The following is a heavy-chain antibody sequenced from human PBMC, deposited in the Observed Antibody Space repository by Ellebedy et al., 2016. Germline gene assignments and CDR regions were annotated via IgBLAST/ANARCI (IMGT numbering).Heavy chain of an antibody. CDR1: GLTFSNFA. CDR2: ITKSGGAT. V-gene: IGHV3-23*01. D-gene: IGHD5-24*01. J-gene: IGHJ4*02. CDR3: ARDRGTIRPYYSDY. Sequence: GESLKISXAASGLTFSNFALTWVRQAPGRGLEWVSSITKSGGATNYADSVKGRFTISRDNSRNTLYLQMNSLRAEDTAVYYCARDRGTIRPYYSDYWGQGTLVAVSS.